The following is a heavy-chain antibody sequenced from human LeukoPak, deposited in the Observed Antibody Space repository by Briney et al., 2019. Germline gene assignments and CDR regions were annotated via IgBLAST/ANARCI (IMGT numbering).Heavy chain of an antibody. CDR2: ISGSGGST. V-gene: IGHV3-23*01. D-gene: IGHD3-9*01. J-gene: IGHJ4*02. CDR1: GFTFSSYA. CDR3: AKTFVRYFDWFLFDY. Sequence: GGSLRLSCAASGFTFSSYAMSWVRQAPGKGLEWVSAISGSGGSTYYADSVKGRFTISRDNSKNTLYPQMNSLRAEDTAVYYCAKTFVRYFDWFLFDYWGQGTLVTVSS.